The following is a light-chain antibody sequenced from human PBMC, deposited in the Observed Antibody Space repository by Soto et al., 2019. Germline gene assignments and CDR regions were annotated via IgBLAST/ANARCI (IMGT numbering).Light chain of an antibody. J-gene: IGKJ1*01. CDR2: DAS. Sequence: EIVLTQSPGTLSLSPGERATLSCRASQSISSFYLAWYQQTPGQAPRLLIYDASSRAAGIPERFSGGGSGTDFPLTIRRLEPEDFGVYYCQQYGGSPRTFGQGTKVEIK. CDR1: QSISSFY. V-gene: IGKV3-20*01. CDR3: QQYGGSPRT.